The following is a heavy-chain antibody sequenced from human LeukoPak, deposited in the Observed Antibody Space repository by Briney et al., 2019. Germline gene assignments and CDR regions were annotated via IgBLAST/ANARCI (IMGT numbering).Heavy chain of an antibody. D-gene: IGHD2-2*03. J-gene: IGHJ4*02. CDR1: GFTLNTYG. V-gene: IGHV3-30*02. Sequence: GGSLRLSCTASGFTLNTYGMRWVRQAPGKGLGCVAVIRFDGSNKYYADSVKGRFTISRDNSKNTLYLQMKSLRPEDTAVYYCARGDGYCSSASCSGNWGQGTLVTVSS. CDR3: ARGDGYCSSASCSGN. CDR2: IRFDGSNK.